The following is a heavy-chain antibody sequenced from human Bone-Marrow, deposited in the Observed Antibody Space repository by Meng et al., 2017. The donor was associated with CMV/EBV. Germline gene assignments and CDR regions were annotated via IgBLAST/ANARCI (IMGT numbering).Heavy chain of an antibody. J-gene: IGHJ4*02. V-gene: IGHV3-15*01. Sequence: GESLKISCSASGFTFSSYWMSWVRQAPGKGLEWVGRIKSKTDGGTTDYAAPVKGRFTISRDDSKNTLYLQMNSLKTEDTAVYYRTTEEDYWGQGTLVTVSS. CDR3: TTEEDY. CDR2: IKSKTDGGTT. CDR1: GFTFSSYW.